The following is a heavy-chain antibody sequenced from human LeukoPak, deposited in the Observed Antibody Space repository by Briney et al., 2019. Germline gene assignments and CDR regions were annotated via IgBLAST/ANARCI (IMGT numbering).Heavy chain of an antibody. Sequence: GGSLRLSCEASGFTFSDYWMSWVHQAPGKGLEWVANINHDGRETYYVDSVKGRFTISRDNAKNSLFLQMNSLRVEDTAVYYCARAGGPGTVDYWGQGTLLTVSS. CDR3: ARAGGPGTVDY. J-gene: IGHJ4*02. V-gene: IGHV3-7*03. D-gene: IGHD1-26*01. CDR1: GFTFSDYW. CDR2: INHDGRET.